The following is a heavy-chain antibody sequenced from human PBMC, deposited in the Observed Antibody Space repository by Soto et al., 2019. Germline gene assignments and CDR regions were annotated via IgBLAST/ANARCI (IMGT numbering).Heavy chain of an antibody. V-gene: IGHV1-18*01. CDR3: ARAPPGYSSSWYPYRKCFDP. CDR1: GYTFTSYG. D-gene: IGHD6-13*01. J-gene: IGHJ5*02. CDR2: ISAYNGNT. Sequence: ASVKVSCKASGYTFTSYGISWVRQAPGQGLEWMGWISAYNGNTNYAQKLQGRVTMTTDTSTSTAYMELRSLRSDDTAVYYCARAPPGYSSSWYPYRKCFDPWGQGTLVTVSS.